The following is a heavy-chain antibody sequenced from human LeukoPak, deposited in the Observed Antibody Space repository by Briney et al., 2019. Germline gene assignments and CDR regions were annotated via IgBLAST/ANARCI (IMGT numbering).Heavy chain of an antibody. Sequence: ETLSLTCTVSGGSISSYYWSWIRQPPGKGLEWIGYIYYSGSTNYNPSLKSRVTISVDTSKNQFSLKLSSVTAADTAVYYCARQSSSTNLVWFDPWGQGTLVTVSS. CDR2: IYYSGST. V-gene: IGHV4-59*08. D-gene: IGHD2-2*01. CDR1: GGSISSYY. CDR3: ARQSSSTNLVWFDP. J-gene: IGHJ5*02.